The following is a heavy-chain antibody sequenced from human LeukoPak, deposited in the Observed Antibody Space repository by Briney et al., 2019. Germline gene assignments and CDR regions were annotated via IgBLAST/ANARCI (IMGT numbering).Heavy chain of an antibody. V-gene: IGHV1-18*01. Sequence: ASVMVSCKTSGYTFTNHGFSWVRQAPGQGLEWMGWISGYNANTNYVQKFRGRVTMTTDTSTSTAYMELRSLSSDDTALYYCARDLSLGRHDDGEPFDYWGQGTLVTVSS. CDR1: GYTFTNHG. CDR3: ARDLSLGRHDDGEPFDY. D-gene: IGHD4-17*01. J-gene: IGHJ4*02. CDR2: ISGYNANT.